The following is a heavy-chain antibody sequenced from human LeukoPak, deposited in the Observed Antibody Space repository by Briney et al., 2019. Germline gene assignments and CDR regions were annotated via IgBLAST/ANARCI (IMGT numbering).Heavy chain of an antibody. V-gene: IGHV4-59*01. CDR2: IDYSGNT. CDR1: EGSNSHYY. CDR3: ARDWELGH. Sequence: PSETLSLTCTVSEGSNSHYYWNWIRQPPGKGLEWLGNIDYSGNTNYNPSLKSRVTISVDTSKNQFSLKLSSVTAADTAVYYCARDWELGHWGQGTLVTVSS. D-gene: IGHD1-1*01. J-gene: IGHJ5*02.